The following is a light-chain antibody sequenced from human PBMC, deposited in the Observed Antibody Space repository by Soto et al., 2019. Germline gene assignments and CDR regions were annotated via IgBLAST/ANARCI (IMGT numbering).Light chain of an antibody. V-gene: IGLV2-11*01. CDR2: DVT. CDR1: SSDVGGYDY. J-gene: IGLJ1*01. CDR3: CSYAGTYTFYV. Sequence: QSALTQPRSVSGSPGQSVTISCTGTSSDVGGYDYVSWYQQHPGKAPKLMIYDVTKRPSGVPDRFSGSRSGNTASLTISGLQAEDDADYYCCSYAGTYTFYVFGTGTMVTVL.